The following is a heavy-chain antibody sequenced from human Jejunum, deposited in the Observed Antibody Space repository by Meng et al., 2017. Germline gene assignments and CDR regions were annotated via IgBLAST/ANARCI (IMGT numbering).Heavy chain of an antibody. CDR1: GYSISRGYS. V-gene: IGHV4-38-2*01. CDR3: ARGDNWGFDS. CDR2: VHHSGST. J-gene: IGHJ4*02. D-gene: IGHD7-27*01. Sequence: SETLSLPCAVSGYSISRGYSWGWIRQAPGKGLEWIGHVHHSGSTYYNPSLKSRVTMLVDTSKNQFFLKLSSVTAADTAVYYCARGDNWGFDSWGQGTLVTVSS.